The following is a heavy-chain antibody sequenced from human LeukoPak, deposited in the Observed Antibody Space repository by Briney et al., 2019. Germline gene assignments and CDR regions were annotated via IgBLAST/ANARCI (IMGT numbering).Heavy chain of an antibody. V-gene: IGHV3-21*01. Sequence: GRSLRLSCAASGFTFSTYDMNWFRQAPGKGLEWVSSISSAGSYIYSADSVKGRFTISRDNARNSLYLQMSRLRAEDTAVYYCARAQGYSNAFDIWGQGTMVTVSS. J-gene: IGHJ3*02. D-gene: IGHD5-18*01. CDR2: ISSAGSYI. CDR3: ARAQGYSNAFDI. CDR1: GFTFSTYD.